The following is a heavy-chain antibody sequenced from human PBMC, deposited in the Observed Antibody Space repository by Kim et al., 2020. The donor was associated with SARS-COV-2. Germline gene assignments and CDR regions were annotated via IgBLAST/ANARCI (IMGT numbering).Heavy chain of an antibody. CDR1: GFTFSNYA. Sequence: GGSLRLSCAASGFTFSNYAMHWVRQAPGKGLEWVAVISDDRSTKYSADSVKGRFTISRDNSRSTLYLQMNRLRSDDTALYYCARDKARDARLNFDCCGQGTLVTVS. V-gene: IGHV3-30-3*01. CDR3: ARDKARDARLNFDC. J-gene: IGHJ4*02. CDR2: ISDDRSTK. D-gene: IGHD6-19*01.